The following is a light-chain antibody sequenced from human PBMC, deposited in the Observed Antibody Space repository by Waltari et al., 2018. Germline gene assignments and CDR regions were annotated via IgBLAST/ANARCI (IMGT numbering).Light chain of an antibody. CDR1: QSVLYSPNNKNY. Sequence: DIVMTQSPDSLAVSLGEGATINCRSSQSVLYSPNNKNYLAWYQQKPGQPPKVIIYWASTRESGVPDRFSGSGSGTEFTLTISRLQPEDVAVYYCQQYYSAPLTFGPGTKVDIK. V-gene: IGKV4-1*01. CDR2: WAS. CDR3: QQYYSAPLT. J-gene: IGKJ3*01.